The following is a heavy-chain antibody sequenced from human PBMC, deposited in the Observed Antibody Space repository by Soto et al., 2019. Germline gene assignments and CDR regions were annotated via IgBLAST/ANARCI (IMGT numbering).Heavy chain of an antibody. Sequence: QVHLVQSGAEVKRPGDSVKVSCKASGYTFTDYYVHWVRQAPGQGVEWMGRSSPNSDEINFSPKFQGRVTLTRDTSISTAYMELTTLRFDDTAVYFCAIAPTLRPTGDFDYWGQGTLATVSP. J-gene: IGHJ4*02. CDR2: SSPNSDEI. V-gene: IGHV1-2*02. D-gene: IGHD2-8*02. CDR3: AIAPTLRPTGDFDY. CDR1: GYTFTDYY.